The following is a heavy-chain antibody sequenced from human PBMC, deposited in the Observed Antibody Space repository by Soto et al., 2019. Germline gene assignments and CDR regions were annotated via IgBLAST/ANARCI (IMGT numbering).Heavy chain of an antibody. J-gene: IGHJ3*02. CDR3: ASNYYDSSGYYGRRESHAFDI. CDR2: ISAYNGNT. D-gene: IGHD3-22*01. CDR1: GYTFTSYG. Sequence: ASVKVSCKASGYTFTSYGISWVRQAPGQGLEWLGWISAYNGNTNYAQKLQGRVTMTTDTSTSTAYMELRSLRSDDTAVYYCASNYYDSSGYYGRRESHAFDIWGQGTMVTVSS. V-gene: IGHV1-18*04.